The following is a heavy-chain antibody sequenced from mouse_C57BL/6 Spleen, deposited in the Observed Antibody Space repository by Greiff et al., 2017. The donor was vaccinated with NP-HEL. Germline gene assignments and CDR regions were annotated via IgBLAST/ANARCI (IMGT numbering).Heavy chain of an antibody. V-gene: IGHV1-22*01. CDR2: INPNNGGT. CDR3: ARHITTVVATYYYAMDY. D-gene: IGHD1-1*01. CDR1: GYTFTDYN. J-gene: IGHJ4*01. Sequence: EVQLQQSGPELVKPGASVKMSCKASGYTFTDYNMHWVKQSHGKSLEWIGYINPNNGGTSYNQKFKGKATLTVNKSSSTAYMELRSLTSEDSAVYYCARHITTVVATYYYAMDYWGQGTSVTVSS.